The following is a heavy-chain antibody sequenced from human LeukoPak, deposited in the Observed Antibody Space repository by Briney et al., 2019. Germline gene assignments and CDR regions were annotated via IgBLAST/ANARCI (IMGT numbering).Heavy chain of an antibody. V-gene: IGHV3-48*01. D-gene: IGHD1-26*01. CDR1: GFTFSSYS. J-gene: IGHJ4*02. CDR2: ISSSSTI. CDR3: ARVREVG. Sequence: GGSLRLSCAASGFTFSSYSMNWVRQAPGKGLEWVSYISSSSTIYYADSVKGRFTISRDNAKNSLYLQMNSLRAEDTAVYYCARVREVGWGQGTLVTVSS.